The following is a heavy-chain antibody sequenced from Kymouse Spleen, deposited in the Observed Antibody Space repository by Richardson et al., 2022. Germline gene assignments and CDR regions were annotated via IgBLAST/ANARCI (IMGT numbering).Heavy chain of an antibody. CDR3: AKEGTGTGYYGMDV. CDR2: ISWNSGSI. V-gene: IGHV3-9*01. CDR1: GFTFDDYA. Sequence: EVQLVESGGGLVQPGRSLRLSCAASGFTFDDYAMHWVRQAPGKGLEWVSGISWNSGSIGYADSVKGRFTISRDNAKNSLYLQMNSLRAEDTALYYCAKEGTGTGYYGMDVWGQGTTVTVSS. J-gene: IGHJ6*02. D-gene: IGHD1-7*01.